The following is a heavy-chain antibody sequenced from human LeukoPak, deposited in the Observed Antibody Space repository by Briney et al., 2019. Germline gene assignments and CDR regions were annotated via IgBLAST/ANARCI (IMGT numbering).Heavy chain of an antibody. Sequence: SETLSFTCAVYGGSFSGYHWSWIRQPPGKGLEWIGEINHSGSTNYNPSLKSRVTISVDTSKNQFSLKLSSVTAADTAVYYCARGSRYYYDSSGYHLPYYYYYMDVWGKGTTVTVSS. J-gene: IGHJ6*03. CDR3: ARGSRYYYDSSGYHLPYYYYYMDV. CDR2: INHSGST. D-gene: IGHD3-22*01. V-gene: IGHV4-34*01. CDR1: GGSFSGYH.